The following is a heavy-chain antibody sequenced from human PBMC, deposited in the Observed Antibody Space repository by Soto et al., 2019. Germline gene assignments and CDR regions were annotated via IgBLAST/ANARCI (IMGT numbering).Heavy chain of an antibody. Sequence: QVQLVQSGAEVKKPGSSVQVSCKASGGTFSSYAISWVRQAPGQGLEWMGGIIPIFGTANYAQTFQGRVTITADESTSTAYRELSSLRSEDTAVYYCARHVPAAGYYYGMDVWGQGTTVTVSS. CDR3: ARHVPAAGYYYGMDV. V-gene: IGHV1-69*12. CDR1: GGTFSSYA. J-gene: IGHJ6*02. D-gene: IGHD2-2*01. CDR2: IIPIFGTA.